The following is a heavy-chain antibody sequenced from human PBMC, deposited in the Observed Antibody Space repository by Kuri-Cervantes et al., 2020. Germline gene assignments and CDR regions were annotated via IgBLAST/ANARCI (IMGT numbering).Heavy chain of an antibody. D-gene: IGHD6-19*01. CDR2: IPYDGSNK. Sequence: GGSLRLSCAASGFTFSSYAMHWVRQAPGKGLEWVAVIPYDGSNKYYADSVKGRFTISRDNSKNTLYLQMNSLRAEDTAVYYCARDASSGWLGYYYYGMDVWGQGTTVTVSS. J-gene: IGHJ6*02. CDR1: GFTFSSYA. CDR3: ARDASSGWLGYYYYGMDV. V-gene: IGHV3-30-3*01.